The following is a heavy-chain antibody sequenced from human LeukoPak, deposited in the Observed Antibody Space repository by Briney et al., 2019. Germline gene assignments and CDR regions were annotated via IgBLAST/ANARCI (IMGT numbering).Heavy chain of an antibody. J-gene: IGHJ4*02. D-gene: IGHD6-13*01. CDR2: INTDGSAI. V-gene: IGHV3-7*01. CDR3: ATTDDSAAAPF. CDR1: GFTFGHYW. Sequence: GGSLRLSCAASGFTFGHYWMTWVRQAPGKGLEWVANINTDGSAIFYADSVKGRFTISRENVKNSLSLQMNSLRVEDTAVYYCATTDDSAAAPFWGQGTLVAVSS.